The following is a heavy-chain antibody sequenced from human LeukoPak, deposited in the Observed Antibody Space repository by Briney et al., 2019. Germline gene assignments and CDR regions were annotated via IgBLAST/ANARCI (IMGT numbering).Heavy chain of an antibody. J-gene: IGHJ4*02. V-gene: IGHV4-34*01. CDR1: SGSFSGYF. Sequence: SETLSLTCVVYSGSFSGYFWSWIRQPPGKGLEWIGEINHSGSTNYNPSLKSRVTISVGTSKNQFSLKLSSVTAADTAVYYCARGIVGPTYFDYWGQGTLVTVSS. CDR2: INHSGST. CDR3: ARGIVGPTYFDY. D-gene: IGHD1-26*01.